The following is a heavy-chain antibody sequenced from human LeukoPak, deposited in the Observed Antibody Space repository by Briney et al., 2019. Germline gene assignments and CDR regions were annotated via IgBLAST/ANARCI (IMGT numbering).Heavy chain of an antibody. J-gene: IGHJ3*02. Sequence: GASVKVSCKASGYTFTGYYMHWVRQAPGQGLEWMGWINPNSGGTNYAQKFQGWVTMTRDTSISTAYMELSRLRSDDTAVYYCARGDYYDSSGYYWEQSRDAFDIWGQGTMVTVSS. CDR1: GYTFTGYY. CDR3: ARGDYYDSSGYYWEQSRDAFDI. V-gene: IGHV1-2*04. CDR2: INPNSGGT. D-gene: IGHD3-22*01.